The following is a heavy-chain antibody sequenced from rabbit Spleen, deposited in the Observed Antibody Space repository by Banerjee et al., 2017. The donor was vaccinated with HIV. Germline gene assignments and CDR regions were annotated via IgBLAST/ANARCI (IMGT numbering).Heavy chain of an antibody. V-gene: IGHV1S45*01. Sequence: EQLVESGGGLVQPAGSLTLTCKASGFSFSDRDVMCWVRQAPGKGLKWIACINTATGKAVYASWAKGRFTISKTSSTTVTLQMTSLTAADTATYFCARDTSSSFSSYGMDLWGPGTLVTVS. CDR3: ARDTSSSFSSYGMDL. D-gene: IGHD1-1*01. CDR2: INTATGKA. CDR1: GFSFSDRDV. J-gene: IGHJ6*01.